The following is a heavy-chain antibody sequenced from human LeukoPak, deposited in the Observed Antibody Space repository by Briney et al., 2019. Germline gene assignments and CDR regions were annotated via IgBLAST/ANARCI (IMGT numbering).Heavy chain of an antibody. V-gene: IGHV3-15*01. CDR3: TTAIVGATFGAFDI. Sequence: GGSLRLSCAASGFTFSKAWMSWVRQAPGKGLEWVGRILSKTDGETTDYAAPVKGRFTISRDDSKNTLYLQMSNLKTEDAAVYYCTTAIVGATFGAFDIWGQGTMVTVSS. CDR2: ILSKTDGETT. J-gene: IGHJ3*02. CDR1: GFTFSKAW. D-gene: IGHD1-26*01.